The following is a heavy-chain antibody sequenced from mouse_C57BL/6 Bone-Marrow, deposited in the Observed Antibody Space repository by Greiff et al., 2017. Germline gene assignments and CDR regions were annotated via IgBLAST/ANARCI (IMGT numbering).Heavy chain of an antibody. Sequence: EVQLVESGGGLVQPGGSLSLSCAASGFTFTDYYMSWVRQPPGKALEWLGFIRYNANGYTSVYTASVRVRFSISSDNSHSILYLHMIALRAAASAAYYCASYKFTDDAMERWGQGATVTVSS. CDR3: ASYKFTDDAMER. CDR2: IRYNANGYTS. J-gene: IGHJ4*01. CDR1: GFTFTDYY. V-gene: IGHV7-3*01. D-gene: IGHD1-1*01.